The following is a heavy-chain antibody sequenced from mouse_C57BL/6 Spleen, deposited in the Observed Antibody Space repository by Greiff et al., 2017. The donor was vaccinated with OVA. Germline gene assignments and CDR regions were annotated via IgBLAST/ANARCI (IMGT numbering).Heavy chain of an antibody. Sequence: QVTLKVSGPGILQPSQTLSLTCSFSGFSLSTFGMGLGWIRQPSGKGLEWLAHIWWDADKYYNPALKSRLTISKDTSKNTEFLKIANVDTADTATYYCTRQLRLPDYAMDYGGQGTSVTVSS. V-gene: IGHV8-8*01. CDR1: GFSLSTFGMG. J-gene: IGHJ4*01. CDR3: TRQLRLPDYAMDY. D-gene: IGHD3-2*02. CDR2: IWWDADK.